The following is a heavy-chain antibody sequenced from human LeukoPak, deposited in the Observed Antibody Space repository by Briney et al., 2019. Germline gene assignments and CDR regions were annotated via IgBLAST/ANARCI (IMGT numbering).Heavy chain of an antibody. V-gene: IGHV3-30*02. J-gene: IGHJ6*03. CDR2: IRYDGSNK. CDR1: GFTFSSYG. CDR3: AKDWTSGVVPAAMYYMDV. D-gene: IGHD2-2*01. Sequence: GGSLRLSCAASGFTFSSYGMHWVRQAPGKGLEWVAFIRYDGSNKYYADSVKGRFTISRDNSKNTLYLQMNSLRAEDTAVYYCAKDWTSGVVPAAMYYMDVWGKGTTVTIS.